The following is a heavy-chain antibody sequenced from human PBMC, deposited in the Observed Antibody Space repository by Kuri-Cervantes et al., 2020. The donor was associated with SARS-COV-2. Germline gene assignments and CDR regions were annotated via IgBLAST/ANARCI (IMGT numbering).Heavy chain of an antibody. CDR3: ASRVGSPAGY. D-gene: IGHD1-14*01. J-gene: IGHJ4*02. CDR1: GFTFSGYW. V-gene: IGHV3-7*01. Sequence: GESLKISCAASGFTFSGYWMSWVRQAPGKGLEWVANIKQDGSEKYYVDSVKGRFTISRDNAKNSLYLQMNSLRAEDTAVYYCASRVGSPAGYWGQGTLVTVSS. CDR2: IKQDGSEK.